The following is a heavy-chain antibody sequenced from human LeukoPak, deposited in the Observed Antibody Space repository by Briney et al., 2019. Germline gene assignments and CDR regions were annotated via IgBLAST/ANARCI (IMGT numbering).Heavy chain of an antibody. V-gene: IGHV4-39*01. CDR2: IYYSGST. D-gene: IGHD6-25*01. J-gene: IGHJ4*02. CDR3: ARRDSANFDY. CDR1: GGSISSGSYY. Sequence: SETLSLTCTVSGGSISSGSYYWSWIWQPAGKGLEWIGSIYYSGSTYYNPSLKSRVTISVDTSKNQFSLKLSSVTAADTAVYYCARRDSANFDYWGQGTLVTVSS.